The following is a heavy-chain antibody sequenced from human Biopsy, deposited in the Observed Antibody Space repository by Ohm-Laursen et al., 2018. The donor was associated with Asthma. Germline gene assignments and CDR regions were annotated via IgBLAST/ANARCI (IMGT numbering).Heavy chain of an antibody. D-gene: IGHD3-22*01. CDR3: ARGRITMIGGWFDP. CDR2: INYSGSA. CDR1: GGSVTSATFH. J-gene: IGHJ5*02. Sequence: SDTLSLTWTVTGGSVTSATFHWSWIRQAPGKGLERIGFINYSGSANYSPSLKSRVTISVDTSKNQFSLKLSSVTAADTAVYYCARGRITMIGGWFDPWGQGTLVTVSS. V-gene: IGHV4-61*01.